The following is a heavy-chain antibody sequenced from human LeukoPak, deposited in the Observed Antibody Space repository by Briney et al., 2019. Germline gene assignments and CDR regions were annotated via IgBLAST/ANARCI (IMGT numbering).Heavy chain of an antibody. CDR1: GYTFTSYY. CDR3: ARDPSNSGGWHPFLDY. Sequence: ASVKVSCKASGYTFTSYYMHWVRQAPGQGLEWMGIINPGGGSTSYAQKFQGRFTMTIDTPTSTAFMELRGLTSDDTAVYYCARDPSNSGGWHPFLDYWGQGTLVTVSS. CDR2: INPGGGST. V-gene: IGHV1-46*01. D-gene: IGHD6-19*01. J-gene: IGHJ4*02.